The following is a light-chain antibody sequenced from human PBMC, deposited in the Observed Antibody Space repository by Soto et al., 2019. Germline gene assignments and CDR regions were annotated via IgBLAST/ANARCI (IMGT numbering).Light chain of an antibody. CDR1: QSVSSSY. CDR3: QQYGSSPGT. V-gene: IGKV3-20*01. J-gene: IGKJ1*01. Sequence: ELVLTQSPGTLSLSPGERATLSCRASQSVSSSYLAWYQQKPGQAPRLLIYGASIRATGIPDRFSGSGSGTDFTLTISRLEPEDFAVYYCQQYGSSPGTFGQGTKVEIK. CDR2: GAS.